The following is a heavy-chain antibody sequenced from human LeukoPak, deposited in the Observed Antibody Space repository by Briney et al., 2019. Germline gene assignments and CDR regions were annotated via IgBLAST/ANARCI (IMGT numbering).Heavy chain of an antibody. D-gene: IGHD3-10*01. V-gene: IGHV4-38-2*02. J-gene: IGHJ4*02. CDR2: IYHSGST. Sequence: SETLSLTCAVSGYSISSGYYWGWLGQPPGKGLEWIGSIYHSGSTYYNPSLKSRVTISVDTSKNQFSLKLSSVTAADTAVYYCAREFGELSPYFDYWGQGTLVTVSS. CDR3: AREFGELSPYFDY. CDR1: GYSISSGYY.